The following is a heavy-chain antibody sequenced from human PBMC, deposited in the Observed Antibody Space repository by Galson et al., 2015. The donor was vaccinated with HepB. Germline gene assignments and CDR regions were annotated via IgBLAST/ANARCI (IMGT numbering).Heavy chain of an antibody. Sequence: LRLSCAASGFTFSGYAMHWVRQAPGKGLEWVAVISYDGSNKYYADSVKGRFTISRDNSKNTLYLQMNSLRAEDTAVYYCARDLDSGRLYYFDYWGQGTLVTVSS. CDR3: ARDLDSGRLYYFDY. J-gene: IGHJ4*02. V-gene: IGHV3-30-3*01. D-gene: IGHD1-26*01. CDR2: ISYDGSNK. CDR1: GFTFSGYA.